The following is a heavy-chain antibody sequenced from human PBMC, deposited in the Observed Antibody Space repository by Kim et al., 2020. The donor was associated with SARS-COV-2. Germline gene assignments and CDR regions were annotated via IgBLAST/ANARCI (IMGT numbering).Heavy chain of an antibody. CDR2: QVGSAK. V-gene: IGHV3-7*03. CDR3: ARGGTIY. Sequence: QVGSAKSYVDSVKGRFTISRDNAKNSLYLQMNSLRVEDTAMYYCARGGTIYWGQGTLVTVSS. D-gene: IGHD2-8*01. J-gene: IGHJ4*02.